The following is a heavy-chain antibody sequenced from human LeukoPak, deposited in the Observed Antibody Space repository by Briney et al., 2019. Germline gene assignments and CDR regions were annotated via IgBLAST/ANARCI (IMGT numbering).Heavy chain of an antibody. CDR3: TGNYYGSGSYADFDY. CDR1: GFTFGDYA. CDR2: IRSKAYGGTT. D-gene: IGHD3-10*01. Sequence: GGSLRLSCTTSGFTFGDYAMTWVRQAPGKGLEWVGFIRSKAYGGTTEYAASAKGRFTISRDDSKSIAYLQMNSLKTEDTAVYYCTGNYYGSGSYADFDYWGQGTLVTVSS. V-gene: IGHV3-49*04. J-gene: IGHJ4*02.